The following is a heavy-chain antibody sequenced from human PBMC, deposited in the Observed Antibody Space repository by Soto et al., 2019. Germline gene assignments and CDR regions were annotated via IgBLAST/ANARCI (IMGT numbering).Heavy chain of an antibody. D-gene: IGHD2-8*02. Sequence: EVQLMQSGAEVKKPGDSLKISCQGSGFTYINYWIDWVRQEPGKGLEWMGRIYPYDSDTRYGPSFQGQVTISADKSRRTAYLQLRSLKASDTAVYYCAKGARSCTGENDYFASWGQGTPITVSS. CDR1: GFTYINYW. CDR2: IYPYDSDT. J-gene: IGHJ4*02. CDR3: AKGARSCTGENDYFAS. V-gene: IGHV5-51*01.